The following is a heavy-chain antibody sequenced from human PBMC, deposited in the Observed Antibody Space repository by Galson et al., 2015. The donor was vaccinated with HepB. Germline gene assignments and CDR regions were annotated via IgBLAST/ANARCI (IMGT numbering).Heavy chain of an antibody. V-gene: IGHV2-70*11. D-gene: IGHD6-19*01. J-gene: IGHJ4*02. CDR3: ARSAAVAGTAHFDY. CDR2: IDWDDDK. CDR1: GFSLSTSGMC. Sequence: PALVKPTQTLTLTCTFSGFSLSTSGMCVSWIRQPPGKALEWLARIDWDDDKYYSPSLKTRLTISKDTSKNQVVLTMTNMDPVDTATYYCARSAAVAGTAHFDYWGQGTLVTVSS.